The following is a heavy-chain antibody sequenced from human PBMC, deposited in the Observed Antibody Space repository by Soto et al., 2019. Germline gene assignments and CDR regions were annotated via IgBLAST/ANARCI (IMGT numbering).Heavy chain of an antibody. J-gene: IGHJ4*02. Sequence: GASVKVSCKASGYTFTGYYMHWVRQAPGQGLEWMGWINPNSGGTNYAQEFQGRVTMTRDTSISTAYMELSRLRSDDTAVYYCARDQCTNGVCYALFDYWGQGTLVTVSS. V-gene: IGHV1-2*02. CDR2: INPNSGGT. D-gene: IGHD2-8*01. CDR1: GYTFTGYY. CDR3: ARDQCTNGVCYALFDY.